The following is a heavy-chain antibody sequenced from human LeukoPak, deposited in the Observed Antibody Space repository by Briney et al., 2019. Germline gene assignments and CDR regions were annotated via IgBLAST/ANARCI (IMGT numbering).Heavy chain of an antibody. CDR3: ARANGYCSSTSCSWEPNTYAFDI. V-gene: IGHV4-59*01. CDR1: GGSISSYY. Sequence: KTSETLSLTCTVSGGSISSYYWSWIRQPPGKGLEWIGYIYYSGSTNYNPSLKSRVTISVDTSKNQFSLKLSSVTAADTAVYYYARANGYCSSTSCSWEPNTYAFDIWGQGTMVTVSS. J-gene: IGHJ3*02. CDR2: IYYSGST. D-gene: IGHD2-2*03.